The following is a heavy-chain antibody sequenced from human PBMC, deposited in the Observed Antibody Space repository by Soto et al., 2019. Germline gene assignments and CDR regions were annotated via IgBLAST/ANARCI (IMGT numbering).Heavy chain of an antibody. Sequence: ASVKVSCKASGYTFTGYYMHWVRQAPGQGLEWMGWINPNRGGTNYAQKFQGRVTMTRDTSISTAYMELSRLRSDDTAVYYCARSGWFGELLSVYFDYWGQGTLVTVSS. D-gene: IGHD3-10*01. CDR3: ARSGWFGELLSVYFDY. V-gene: IGHV1-2*02. CDR1: GYTFTGYY. CDR2: INPNRGGT. J-gene: IGHJ4*02.